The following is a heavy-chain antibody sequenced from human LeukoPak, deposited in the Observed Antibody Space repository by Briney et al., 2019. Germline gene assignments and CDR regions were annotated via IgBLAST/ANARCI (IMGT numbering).Heavy chain of an antibody. Sequence: GGSLRLSCAASGFTFSSYGMHWVRQAPGKGLEWVAFIRYDGSNKYYADSVKGRFTISRDNSKNTLYLQMNSLRDEDTAVYYCAKGLPYNWNGESDAFDIWGQGTMVTVSS. CDR3: AKGLPYNWNGESDAFDI. J-gene: IGHJ3*02. CDR2: IRYDGSNK. CDR1: GFTFSSYG. V-gene: IGHV3-30*02. D-gene: IGHD1-1*01.